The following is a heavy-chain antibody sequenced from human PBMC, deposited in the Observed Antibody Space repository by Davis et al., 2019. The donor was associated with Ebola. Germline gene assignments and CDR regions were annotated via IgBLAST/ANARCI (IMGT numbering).Heavy chain of an antibody. CDR1: GGSFSGYY. V-gene: IGHV4-34*01. CDR3: ARSPISGTYYSDASDI. Sequence: MPSETLSLTCAVYGGSFSGYYWSWIRQPPGKGLEWIGEIHPAGNTYSNPSLSSRVTMSLESSMNQLSLTLTSVTAADTAVYYCARSPISGTYYSDASDIWGHGTMVTVSS. CDR2: IHPAGNT. D-gene: IGHD1-26*01. J-gene: IGHJ3*02.